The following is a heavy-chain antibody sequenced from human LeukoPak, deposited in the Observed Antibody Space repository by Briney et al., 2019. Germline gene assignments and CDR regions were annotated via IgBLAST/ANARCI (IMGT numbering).Heavy chain of an antibody. CDR2: ISGSGGST. J-gene: IGHJ4*02. CDR3: AKSDSGGSWVYFDY. D-gene: IGHD2-15*01. Sequence: PGGSLRLSCAASGFTFSSYAMSWVRQPPGKGLEWVSAISGSGGSTYYADSVKGRSTISRDNSKNTLYLQMNSLRAEDTAVYYCAKSDSGGSWVYFDYWGQGTLVTVSS. V-gene: IGHV3-23*01. CDR1: GFTFSSYA.